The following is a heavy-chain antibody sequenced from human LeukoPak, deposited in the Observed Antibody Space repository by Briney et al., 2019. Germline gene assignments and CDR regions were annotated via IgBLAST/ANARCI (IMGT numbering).Heavy chain of an antibody. CDR2: IKKDGTYI. CDR3: ARDDDVDGIDY. D-gene: IGHD3-16*01. J-gene: IGHJ4*02. V-gene: IGHV3-74*01. Sequence: PGGSLRLSCVVSGFTFSGNWMHWVRQGPGKGLMCVARIKKDGTYIDYADSVKGRFTISRDNAKNTLFLQMDSLRDEDTAVYYCARDDDVDGIDYWGQGTLVTVSS. CDR1: GFTFSGNW.